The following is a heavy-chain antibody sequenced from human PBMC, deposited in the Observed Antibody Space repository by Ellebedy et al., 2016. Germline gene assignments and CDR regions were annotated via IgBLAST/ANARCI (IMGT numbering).Heavy chain of an antibody. CDR2: IHGSGST. CDR3: ARVSVAGRGDTDLDY. CDR1: GLIVSGNF. D-gene: IGHD6-19*01. V-gene: IGHV3-53*01. Sequence: GESLKISCAASGLIVSGNFMSWVRQAPGKRLEWVSAIHGSGSTYYADSVKGRFTTSRDNSKNTLFLQMNSLRAEDTAVYYCARVSVAGRGDTDLDYWGQGTLVTVSS. J-gene: IGHJ4*02.